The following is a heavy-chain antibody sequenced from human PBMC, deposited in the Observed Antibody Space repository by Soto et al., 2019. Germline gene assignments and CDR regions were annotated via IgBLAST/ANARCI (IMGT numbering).Heavy chain of an antibody. Sequence: GESLKISCKGSGYSFTSYWISWVRQMPGKGLEWMGRIDPSDSYTNYSPSFQGHVTIPADKSISTAYLQWSSLKASDTAMYYCAKSNKYYYYGMDVWGQGTTVTVSS. CDR1: GYSFTSYW. J-gene: IGHJ6*02. CDR2: IDPSDSYT. D-gene: IGHD4-4*01. V-gene: IGHV5-10-1*01. CDR3: AKSNKYYYYGMDV.